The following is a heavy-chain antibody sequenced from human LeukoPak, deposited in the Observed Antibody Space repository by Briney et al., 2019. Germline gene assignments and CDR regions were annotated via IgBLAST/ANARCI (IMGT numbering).Heavy chain of an antibody. V-gene: IGHV4-28*01. CDR3: ARNYYDCSSTSCYMGWFDP. J-gene: IGHJ5*02. CDR2: IYYSGST. CDR1: GYSISSSNW. D-gene: IGHD2-2*02. Sequence: SETLSLTCAVSGYSISSSNWWGWIRQPPGKGLEWIGYIYYSGSTYYNPSLKSRVTMSVDTSKNQFSLKLSSVTAVDTAVYYCARNYYDCSSTSCYMGWFDPWGQGTLVTVSS.